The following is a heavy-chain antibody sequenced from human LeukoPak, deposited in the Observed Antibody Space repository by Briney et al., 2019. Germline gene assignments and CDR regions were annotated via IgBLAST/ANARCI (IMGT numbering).Heavy chain of an antibody. CDR2: ISGSGGST. J-gene: IGHJ4*01. CDR1: GFTFSSYA. D-gene: IGHD3-10*01. V-gene: IGHV3-23*01. CDR3: AKVWDHYGSGSYSYSYFDY. Sequence: GGSLRLSCAASGFTFSSYAMSWVRQAPGKGLGWVSAISGSGGSTYYADSAKGRFTISRDNSNNTLYLQMNSLRAEDTAVYYCAKVWDHYGSGSYSYSYFDYWGQGTLVTVSS.